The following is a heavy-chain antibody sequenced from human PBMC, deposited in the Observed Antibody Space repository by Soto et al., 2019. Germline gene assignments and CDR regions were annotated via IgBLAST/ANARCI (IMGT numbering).Heavy chain of an antibody. CDR2: IYSGGST. Sequence: ETLSLSCAASGFTVSSNYMSWVRQAPGKGLEWVSVIYSGGSTYYADSVKGRFTISRDNSKNTLYLQMNSLRAEDTAVYYCARDFTLDYWGQGTLVTVSS. J-gene: IGHJ4*02. V-gene: IGHV3-53*01. CDR3: ARDFTLDY. CDR1: GFTVSSNY.